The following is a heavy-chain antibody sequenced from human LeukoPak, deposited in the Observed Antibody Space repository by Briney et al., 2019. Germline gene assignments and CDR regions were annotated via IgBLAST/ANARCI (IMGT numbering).Heavy chain of an antibody. CDR3: ATSSSWYNWFDP. D-gene: IGHD6-13*01. CDR2: IYYSGST. Sequence: SETLSLTCAVSGGSISSYYWSWIRQPPGKGLEWIGYIYYSGSTNYNPSLKSRVTVSIDTSKNQFSLKLRSVTAADTAVYYCATSSSWYNWFDPWGQGTLVSVSS. J-gene: IGHJ5*02. V-gene: IGHV4-59*01. CDR1: GGSISSYY.